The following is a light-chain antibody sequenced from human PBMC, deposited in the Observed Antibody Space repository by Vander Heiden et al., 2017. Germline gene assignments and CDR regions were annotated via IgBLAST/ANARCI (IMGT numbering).Light chain of an antibody. CDR1: SSDVGGYNY. CDR3: SSYTSSSTLEV. Sequence: QSALTQPASVSGSPGQSITISCTGTSSDVGGYNYVSWYQQHPGKAPKRMIYDVSNRPSGVANSFSGSKSGNTASLTISGLQAEDEADYYCSSYTSSSTLEVFGTGTKVTVL. J-gene: IGLJ1*01. V-gene: IGLV2-14*03. CDR2: DVS.